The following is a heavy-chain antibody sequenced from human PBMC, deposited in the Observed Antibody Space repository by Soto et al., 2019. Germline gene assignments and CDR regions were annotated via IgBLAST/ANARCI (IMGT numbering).Heavy chain of an antibody. J-gene: IGHJ6*02. CDR2: IWYDKSNK. CDR1: GFTFSNYG. D-gene: IGHD6-6*01. Sequence: PGGALRLSCAPSGFTFSNYGMHRGRQAPGKELKRMDVIWYDKSNKHYADSVKGRYTISRDNSKNTLYLQMSRLRAEDTAVYYCARVGSIAARPNSYYYYATDVWGQGTTVTVSS. V-gene: IGHV3-33*01. CDR3: ARVGSIAARPNSYYYYATDV.